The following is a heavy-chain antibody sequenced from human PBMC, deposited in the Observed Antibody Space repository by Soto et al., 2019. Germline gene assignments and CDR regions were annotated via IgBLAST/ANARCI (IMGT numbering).Heavy chain of an antibody. CDR1: GFTFSDYY. CDR2: ISSSGSTI. J-gene: IGHJ3*02. V-gene: IGHV3-11*01. D-gene: IGHD2-2*01. CDR3: ATEIHTYALDI. Sequence: GGSLRLSCAASGFTFSDYYMSWIRQPPGKGLEWISYISSSGSTIYYADSVKGRFTISRDNAKNSLYLQMNSLRAEDSAVYYYATEIHTYALDIWGQGTMVTVSS.